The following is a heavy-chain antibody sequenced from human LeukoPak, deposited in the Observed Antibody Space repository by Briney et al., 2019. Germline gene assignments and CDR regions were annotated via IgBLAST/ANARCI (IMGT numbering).Heavy chain of an antibody. J-gene: IGHJ4*02. D-gene: IGHD5-12*01. Sequence: ASVKVSCKASGYTXTSYGISGVRQAPGQGLEWMGWISAYNGNTNYAQKLQGRVTMTTDTSTSTAYMELRSLRSDDTAVYYSARDFPPGRGYDPQPFGYWGQGTLVTVSS. CDR1: GYTXTSYG. V-gene: IGHV1-18*01. CDR2: ISAYNGNT. CDR3: ARDFPPGRGYDPQPFGY.